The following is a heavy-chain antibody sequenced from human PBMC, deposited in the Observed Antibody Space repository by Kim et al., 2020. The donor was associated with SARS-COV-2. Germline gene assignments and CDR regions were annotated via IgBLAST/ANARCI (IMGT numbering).Heavy chain of an antibody. CDR3: ARDSNYYYGMDV. Sequence: YYADSVRGRFTISRDNAKNSLYLQMNSLRAEDTAVYYCARDSNYYYGMDVWGQGTTVTVSS. V-gene: IGHV3-48*03. J-gene: IGHJ6*02.